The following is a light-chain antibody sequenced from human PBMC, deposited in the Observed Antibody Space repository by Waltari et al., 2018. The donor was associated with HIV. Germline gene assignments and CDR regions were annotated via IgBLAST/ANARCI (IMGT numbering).Light chain of an antibody. J-gene: IGKJ2*01. CDR2: KAS. CDR1: QSISGW. V-gene: IGKV1-5*03. Sequence: DNQMTQSPSTLSASIGDRVTITCRASQSISGWLAWYQQKPGKALKLVIDKASSLESGVPSRISGSGSGTEYTLTISSLQPDDYGTYYCQQYKSYPYTFGQGTRLEIK. CDR3: QQYKSYPYT.